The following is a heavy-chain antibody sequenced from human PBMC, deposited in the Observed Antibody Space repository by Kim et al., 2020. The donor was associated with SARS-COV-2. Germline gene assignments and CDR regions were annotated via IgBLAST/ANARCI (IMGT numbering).Heavy chain of an antibody. CDR1: GFTFSNYA. D-gene: IGHD3-9*01. J-gene: IGHJ4*02. CDR2: IYSGGSST. Sequence: GGSLRLSCVASGFTFSNYALSWVRQAPGKGLEWVSLIYSGGSSTSYADSVKGRFTISRDNSKNTLYLQMNNLRAEDTAVYYCARGPNILTGHYDYWGQGT. V-gene: IGHV3-23*03. CDR3: ARGPNILTGHYDY.